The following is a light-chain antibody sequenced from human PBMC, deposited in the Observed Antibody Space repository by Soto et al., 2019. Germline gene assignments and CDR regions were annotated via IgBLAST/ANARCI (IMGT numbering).Light chain of an antibody. V-gene: IGKV3-15*01. Sequence: EIVMTQSPATLSVSPGERATLSCRASQSVSSNLAWYQQKPGQAPRLLIYGASTRATGISARFSSSGSRPAFTLTFSSLHSEDFALYYCQQYYNLPRMFGQGTKVEIK. CDR3: QQYYNLPRM. CDR2: GAS. CDR1: QSVSSN. J-gene: IGKJ1*01.